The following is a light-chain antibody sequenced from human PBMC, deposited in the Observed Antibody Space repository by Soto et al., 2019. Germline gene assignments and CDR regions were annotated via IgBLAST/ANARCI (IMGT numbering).Light chain of an antibody. J-gene: IGKJ4*01. V-gene: IGKV3-15*01. CDR3: QQYDNWPPLT. CDR2: GAS. CDR1: QSVSSS. Sequence: EIVMTQSPATLSVSPGERATLSCRASQSVSSSLAWYQQKPGQPPRLLIYGASTRATGIPARFSGSGSGTEFTLTISSLQSEDFAAYYCQQYDNWPPLTFGGGTKVEIK.